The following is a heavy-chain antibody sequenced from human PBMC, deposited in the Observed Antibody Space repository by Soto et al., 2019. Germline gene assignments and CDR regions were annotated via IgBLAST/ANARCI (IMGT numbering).Heavy chain of an antibody. D-gene: IGHD1-1*01. CDR2: IYYTGHT. CDR3: ARGSQLERDALDI. V-gene: IGHV4-31*03. CDR1: GVSINSGGYY. J-gene: IGHJ3*02. Sequence: QVQLQESGPGLVKPSQTLSLTCSVSGVSINSGGYYWSWIRHHPGKGLEWIGYIYYTGHTFYNASLKRRVAVSLDTSKNQFSLKLSSVTAADTAVYYCARGSQLERDALDIWGQGTMVTVSS.